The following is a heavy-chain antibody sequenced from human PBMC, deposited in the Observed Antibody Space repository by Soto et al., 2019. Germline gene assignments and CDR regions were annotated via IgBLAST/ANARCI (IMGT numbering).Heavy chain of an antibody. J-gene: IGHJ5*02. D-gene: IGHD6-13*01. CDR2: IWYDGSNK. Sequence: GGSLRLSCAASGFTFSSYGMHWVRQAPGKGLEWVAVIWYDGSNKYYADSVKGRFTISRDNSKNTLYLQMNSLRAEDTAVYYCARDQGEQQLSWFDPWGQGTLVTVSS. V-gene: IGHV3-33*01. CDR3: ARDQGEQQLSWFDP. CDR1: GFTFSSYG.